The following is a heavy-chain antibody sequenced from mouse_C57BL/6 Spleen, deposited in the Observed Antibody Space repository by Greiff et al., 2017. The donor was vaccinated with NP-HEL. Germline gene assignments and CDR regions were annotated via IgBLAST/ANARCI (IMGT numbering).Heavy chain of an antibody. CDR1: GFTFSSYA. Sequence: EVKLMESGGGLVKPGGSLKLSCAASGFTFSSYAMSWVRQTPEKRLEWVATISDGGSYTYYPDNVKGRFTISRDNAKNHLYMQMSHLKSEDTAMYYCARSPYHGGSPYYFDYWGQGTTLTVSS. J-gene: IGHJ2*01. CDR2: ISDGGSYT. D-gene: IGHD1-1*01. V-gene: IGHV5-4*03. CDR3: ARSPYHGGSPYYFDY.